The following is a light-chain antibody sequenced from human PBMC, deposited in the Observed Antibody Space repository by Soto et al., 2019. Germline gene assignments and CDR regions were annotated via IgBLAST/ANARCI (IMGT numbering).Light chain of an antibody. V-gene: IGLV2-11*01. CDR2: DVS. CDR3: CSYVGIYSFM. CDR1: SNDVGTYNY. J-gene: IGLJ3*02. Sequence: QSALTQPRSVSGSPGQSVTISCTGTSNDVGTYNYVSWYQQPPGKVPKVIIYDVSKRPSGVPDRFSGSKSANTASLTISGLQAEDEADYYCCSYVGIYSFMFGGGTKLTVL.